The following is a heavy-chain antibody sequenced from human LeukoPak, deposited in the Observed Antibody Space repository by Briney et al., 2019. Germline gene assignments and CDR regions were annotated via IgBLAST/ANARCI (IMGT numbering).Heavy chain of an antibody. Sequence: ASVKVSCKASAYTFTSYGISWVRQAPGQGLEWMGWISAYNGNTNYAQKLQGRVTMTTDTSTSTAYMELSSLRSEDTAVYYCACARRDGYNMAYWGQGTLVTVSS. CDR2: ISAYNGNT. V-gene: IGHV1-18*01. J-gene: IGHJ4*02. CDR3: ACARRDGYNMAY. D-gene: IGHD5-24*01. CDR1: AYTFTSYG.